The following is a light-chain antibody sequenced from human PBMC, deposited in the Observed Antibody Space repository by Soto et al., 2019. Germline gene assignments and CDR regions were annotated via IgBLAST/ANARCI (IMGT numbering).Light chain of an antibody. CDR3: CSYAGNNNFE. J-gene: IGLJ2*01. CDR1: TSDVGAYDH. CDR2: EVN. Sequence: QSALTQPPSASGSPGQSVTISCTGTTSDVGAYDHVSWYQQHPGRAPKLVIYEVNKRPSGVPDRFSSSKSGNTASLTVSGLQAEDEADYYCCSYAGNNNFEFGGGTKLTVL. V-gene: IGLV2-8*01.